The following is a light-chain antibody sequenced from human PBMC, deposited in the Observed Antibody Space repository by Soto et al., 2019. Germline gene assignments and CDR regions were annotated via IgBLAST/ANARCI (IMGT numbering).Light chain of an antibody. CDR1: QNVGSRY. CDR2: GAS. V-gene: IGKV3-20*01. CDR3: QQYGRSLTIT. Sequence: EIVLTQSPGTLSLSPGKRSTLSCRGSQNVGSRYLAWYQQKPGQAPRLLIYGASSRATGIPDRFSGSGSGTDFTLTISRVETEDFAVYYCQQYGRSLTITFGQGTRLEIK. J-gene: IGKJ5*01.